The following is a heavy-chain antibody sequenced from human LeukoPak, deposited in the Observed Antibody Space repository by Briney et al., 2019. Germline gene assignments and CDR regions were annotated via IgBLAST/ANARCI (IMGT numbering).Heavy chain of an antibody. CDR3: ARSGYNYRGRDNWFDP. D-gene: IGHD5-24*01. CDR1: GGSISSYY. Sequence: SDTLSLTCTVSGGSISSYYWSWIGQPPGKGLEWIGYIYYSGSTNYNPSLKSRVTISVDTSKNQFSLKLSSVTAADTAVYYCARSGYNYRGRDNWFDPWGQGTLVTVSS. V-gene: IGHV4-59*07. J-gene: IGHJ5*02. CDR2: IYYSGST.